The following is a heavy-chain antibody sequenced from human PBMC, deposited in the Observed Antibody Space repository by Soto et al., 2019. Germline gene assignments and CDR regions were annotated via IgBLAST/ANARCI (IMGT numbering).Heavy chain of an antibody. CDR1: GYTFTSYY. D-gene: IGHD5-12*01. V-gene: IGHV1-46*01. J-gene: IGHJ4*02. CDR3: ARDLMGDGYNLYYFDY. CDR2: INPSGGST. Sequence: ASVKVSCKASGYTFTSYYMHWVRQAPGQGLEWMGIINPSGGSTSYAQKFQGRVTMTRDTSTSTVYMELSSLRSEDTAVYYCARDLMGDGYNLYYFDYWGQGTLVTVS.